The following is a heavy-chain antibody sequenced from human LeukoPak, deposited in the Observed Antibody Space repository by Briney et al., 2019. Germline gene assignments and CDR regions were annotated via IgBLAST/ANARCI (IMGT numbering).Heavy chain of an antibody. CDR1: GGSISSYY. CDR3: ARNPWDQGLAFDI. CDR2: IYYSGST. V-gene: IGHV4-59*08. J-gene: IGHJ3*02. Sequence: PSETLSLTCTVSGGSISSYYWSWIRQPPGKGLEWIGYIYYSGSTNCNPSLKSRVTISVDTSKNQFSLKLSSVTAADTAVYYCARNPWDQGLAFDIWGQGTMVTVSS. D-gene: IGHD1-26*01.